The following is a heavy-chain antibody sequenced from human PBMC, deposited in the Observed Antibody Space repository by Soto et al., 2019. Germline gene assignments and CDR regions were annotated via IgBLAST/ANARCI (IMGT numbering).Heavy chain of an antibody. Sequence: QVQLVQSGAEVKKPGASVKVSCKASGYTFTGYYMHWVRQAPGQGLEWMGWINPNSGGTNYAQKFKGRVTMTRDTSIRTAYRELSRLRSDDTAVYYCARDGRYCSSTSCFRNYYGMDVWGQGTTVTVSS. J-gene: IGHJ6*02. V-gene: IGHV1-2*02. CDR1: GYTFTGYY. CDR3: ARDGRYCSSTSCFRNYYGMDV. CDR2: INPNSGGT. D-gene: IGHD2-2*01.